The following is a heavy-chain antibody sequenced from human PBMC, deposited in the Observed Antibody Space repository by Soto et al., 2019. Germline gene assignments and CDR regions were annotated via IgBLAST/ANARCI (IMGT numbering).Heavy chain of an antibody. CDR2: IYPDDSDT. D-gene: IGHD5-18*01. CDR3: ARYWHSYNSNYYYGLDV. V-gene: IGHV5-51*01. CDR1: GYSFTAKW. J-gene: IGHJ6*02. Sequence: GASLKISCQAFGYSFTAKWIGWVRQMPGKGLEWMGIIYPDDSDTRYSPSFQGQVTISADKSIRTAYLQWSSLEASDTAIYYCARYWHSYNSNYYYGLDVWGQGTTVTVSS.